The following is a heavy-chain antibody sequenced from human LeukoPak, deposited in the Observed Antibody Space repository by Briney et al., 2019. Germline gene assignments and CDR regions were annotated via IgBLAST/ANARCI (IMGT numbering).Heavy chain of an antibody. CDR2: INHSGST. V-gene: IGHV4-34*01. Sequence: SPSETLSLTCAVYGGSFSGYYWSWIRQSPGKGLEWIGEINHSGSTKYNPSLKSRVTISIDTSKSQLSLKLSSVTAADTAVYSCVRHVARAFDIWGQGTKVTVSS. J-gene: IGHJ3*02. CDR1: GGSFSGYY. CDR3: VRHVARAFDI.